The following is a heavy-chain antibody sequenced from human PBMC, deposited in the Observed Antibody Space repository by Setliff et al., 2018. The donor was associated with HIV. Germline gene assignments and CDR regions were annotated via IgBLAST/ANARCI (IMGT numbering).Heavy chain of an antibody. V-gene: IGHV3-66*01. CDR3: AGGSGSYPKPFDP. Sequence: GESLKISCAGSEFSVSSNTMSWIRQAPGKGPEWVSLIYSGGGTHYADSVKGRFTISRDSSRNTLYLQLTSLRVEDTAVYHCAGGSGSYPKPFDPWGQGTLVTVSS. CDR1: EFSVSSNT. J-gene: IGHJ5*02. CDR2: IYSGGGT. D-gene: IGHD3-10*01.